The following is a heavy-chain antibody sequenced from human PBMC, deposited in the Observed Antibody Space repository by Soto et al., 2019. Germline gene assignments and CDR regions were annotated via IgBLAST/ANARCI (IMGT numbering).Heavy chain of an antibody. D-gene: IGHD3-10*01. CDR1: GGSFSGYY. CDR3: ASYGSGSYSVEY. J-gene: IGHJ4*02. V-gene: IGHV4-34*01. Sequence: SETLSLTCAVYGGSFSGYYWSWIRQPPGKGLEWIGEINHSGSTNYNPSLKSRVTISVDTSKNQFSLKLSSVTAADTAVYYCASYGSGSYSVEYSGQGTLVTVSS. CDR2: INHSGST.